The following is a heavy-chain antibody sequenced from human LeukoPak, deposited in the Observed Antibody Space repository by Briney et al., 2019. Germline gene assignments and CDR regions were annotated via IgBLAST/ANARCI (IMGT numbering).Heavy chain of an antibody. CDR1: GGTFSSYA. CDR3: ARALEWLLQGFDP. V-gene: IGHV1-69*05. CDR2: IIPIFGTA. J-gene: IGHJ5*02. D-gene: IGHD3-3*01. Sequence: ASVKVSSKASGGTFSSYAISWVRQAPGQGLEWMGGIIPIFGTANYAQKFQGRVTITTDESTSTAYMELSSLRSEDTAVYYCARALEWLLQGFDPWGQGTLVTVSS.